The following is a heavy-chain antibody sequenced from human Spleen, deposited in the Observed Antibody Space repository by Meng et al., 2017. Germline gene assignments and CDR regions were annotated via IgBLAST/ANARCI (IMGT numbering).Heavy chain of an antibody. CDR1: GYTFTSYD. D-gene: IGHD3-22*01. CDR2: FNPNGDVT. Sequence: QVQLVQSGAEVKKPGASVKVSCKASGYTFTSYDINWVRQATGQGLQWMGLFNPNGDVTTYSPRFQGRITLTGDTSTSTLYMELSSLTSDDTAVYYCAREMPMTCYFDQWGQGTLVTVSS. CDR3: AREMPMTCYFDQ. J-gene: IGHJ4*03. V-gene: IGHV1-46*01.